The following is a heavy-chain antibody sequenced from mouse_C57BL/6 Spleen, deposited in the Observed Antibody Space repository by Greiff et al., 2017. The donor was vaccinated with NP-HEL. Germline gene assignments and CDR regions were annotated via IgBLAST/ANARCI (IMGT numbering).Heavy chain of an antibody. V-gene: IGHV1-61*01. Sequence: QVQLQQPGAELVRPGSSVKLSCKASGYTFTSYWLDWVKQRPGQGLEWIGNIYPSDSETHYNQKFKDKATLTVDKSSSTAYMQLSSLTSEDSAVYYCARYQTGYYFDYWGQGTTLTVSS. D-gene: IGHD4-1*01. CDR1: GYTFTSYW. CDR2: IYPSDSET. J-gene: IGHJ2*01. CDR3: ARYQTGYYFDY.